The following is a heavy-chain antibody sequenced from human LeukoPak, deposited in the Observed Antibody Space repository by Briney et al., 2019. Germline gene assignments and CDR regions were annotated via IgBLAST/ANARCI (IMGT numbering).Heavy chain of an antibody. CDR2: IYTSGST. CDR1: GGSISSGSYY. J-gene: IGHJ5*02. V-gene: IGHV4-61*02. CDR3: ARLLRVGYCSTTTCNWFDP. D-gene: IGHD2-2*03. Sequence: SSETLSLTCTVSGGSISSGSYYWSWIRQPAWKGLEWIGRIYTSGSTNYNPSLKSRVTISVDTSKNQFSLKLSSVTAADTAVYYCARLLRVGYCSTTTCNWFDPWGQGTLVTVSS.